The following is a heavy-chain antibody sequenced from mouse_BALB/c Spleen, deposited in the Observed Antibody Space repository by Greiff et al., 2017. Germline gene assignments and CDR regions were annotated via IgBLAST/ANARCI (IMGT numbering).Heavy chain of an antibody. V-gene: IGHV5-6-4*01. CDR3: TRDRYAMDY. Sequence: EVKLVESGGGLVKPGGSLKLSCAASGFTFSSYTMSWVRQTPEKRLEWVATISSGGSYTYYPDSVTGRFTISRDNAKNTLYLQMSSLKSEDTAMYYCTRDRYAMDYWGQGTSVTVSS. D-gene: IGHD2-14*01. CDR1: GFTFSSYT. CDR2: ISSGGSYT. J-gene: IGHJ4*01.